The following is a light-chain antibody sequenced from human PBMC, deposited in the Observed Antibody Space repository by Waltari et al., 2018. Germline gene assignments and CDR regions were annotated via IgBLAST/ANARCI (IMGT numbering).Light chain of an antibody. J-gene: IGLJ1*01. CDR2: NDD. CDR1: RSNGETDN. CDR3: AAWDASLGGYL. V-gene: IGLV1-47*02. Sequence: QSVLTQPPSASGTPGQRVTITCGGSRSNGETDNVYWYQPLPGTTPKLLIYNDDQRPSGVPDRFSGSKSGTSASLAISGLRSEDDADYYCAAWDASLGGYLFGTGTKVTVL.